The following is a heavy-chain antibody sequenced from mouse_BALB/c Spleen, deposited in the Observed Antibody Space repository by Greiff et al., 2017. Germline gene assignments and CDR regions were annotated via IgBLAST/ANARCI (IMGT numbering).Heavy chain of an antibody. V-gene: IGHV1S81*02. D-gene: IGHD2-14*01. CDR1: GYTFTSYY. CDR2: LNPSNGGT. Sequence: VQLVESGAELVKPGASVKLSCKASGYTFTSYYMYWVKQRPGHGLEWIGELNPSNGGTNFNEKFKSKATLTVDKSSSTAYMQLSSLTSEDSAVYYCTRSGYGEGGDAMDYWGQGTSVTVSA. CDR3: TRSGYGEGGDAMDY. J-gene: IGHJ4*01.